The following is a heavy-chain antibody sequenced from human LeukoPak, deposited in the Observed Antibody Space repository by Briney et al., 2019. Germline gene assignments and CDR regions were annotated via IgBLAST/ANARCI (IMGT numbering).Heavy chain of an antibody. CDR1: GFTFSSYS. J-gene: IGHJ4*02. V-gene: IGHV3-48*01. D-gene: IGHD6-13*01. CDR2: ISSSSSII. Sequence: PGGSLRLSCAASGFTFSSYSMNWVRQAPGKGLEWASYISSSSSIINYADSVKGRFTISRDNAKNSLYLQMNSLRAGDTAVYYCASVRGKTTAGTIDYWGQGTLVTVSS. CDR3: ASVRGKTTAGTIDY.